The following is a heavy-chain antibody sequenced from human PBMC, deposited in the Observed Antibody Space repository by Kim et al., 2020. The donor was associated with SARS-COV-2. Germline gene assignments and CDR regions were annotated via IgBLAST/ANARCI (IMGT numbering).Heavy chain of an antibody. CDR2: ISSSSSYI. J-gene: IGHJ4*02. D-gene: IGHD3-22*01. CDR1: GFTFSSYS. Sequence: GGSLRLSCAASGFTFSSYSMNWVRQAPGKGLEWVSSISSSSSYIYYADSVKGRFTISRDNAKNSLYLQMNSLRAEDTAVYYCARDRLSGYYDSSGYYYDYWGQGTLVTVSS. CDR3: ARDRLSGYYDSSGYYYDY. V-gene: IGHV3-21*01.